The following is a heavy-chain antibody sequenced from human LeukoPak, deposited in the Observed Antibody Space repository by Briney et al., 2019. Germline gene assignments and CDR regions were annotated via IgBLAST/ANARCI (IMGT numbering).Heavy chain of an antibody. V-gene: IGHV3-21*01. CDR1: RFTFSGYS. J-gene: IGHJ4*02. CDR3: ARGGRFLDS. D-gene: IGHD3-3*01. CDR2: INGGSSYI. Sequence: GGSLRLSCAASRFTFSGYSMNWVRQAPGKGLEWVSSINGGSSYIYYADSLRGRFTISRDNAKSSLYLQMNSLRVEDTAVYFCARGGRFLDSWGQGTLVTVSS.